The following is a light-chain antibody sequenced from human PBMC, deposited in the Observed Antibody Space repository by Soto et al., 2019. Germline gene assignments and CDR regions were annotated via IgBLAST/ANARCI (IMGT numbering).Light chain of an antibody. J-gene: IGKJ1*01. CDR1: QSVSSN. Sequence: ETVMTQSPATLSVSPGERATLYCRASQSVSSNLAWYQQKPGQAPRLLIYGASTRATGIPARFSGSGSGTEFTLTISSLQSEDFAVYYCQQYNNWPRTFGQGTKVEIK. CDR2: GAS. V-gene: IGKV3-15*01. CDR3: QQYNNWPRT.